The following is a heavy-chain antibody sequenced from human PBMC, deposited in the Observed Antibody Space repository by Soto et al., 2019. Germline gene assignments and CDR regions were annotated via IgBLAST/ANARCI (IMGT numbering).Heavy chain of an antibody. CDR2: ISGSGESA. J-gene: IGHJ6*02. V-gene: IGHV3-23*01. D-gene: IGHD6-25*01. CDR3: AKSHSSAAVYYYYYGMDV. CDR1: GFTFVHYA. Sequence: GGTLRLSCAASGFTFVHYALTWVRQAPGKGLEWVADISGSGESAFYADSVKVRFTISRDNSKNMAYMELNSLRAEDTAVYYCAKSHSSAAVYYYYYGMDVWGQGTTVTVSS.